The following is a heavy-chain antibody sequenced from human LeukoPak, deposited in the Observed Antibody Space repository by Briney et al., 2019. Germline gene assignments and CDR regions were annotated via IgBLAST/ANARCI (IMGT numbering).Heavy chain of an antibody. CDR2: IYHSGST. V-gene: IGHV4-38-2*02. D-gene: IGHD4/OR15-4a*01. CDR3: ARPNTGARYFDY. Sequence: SETLSLTCTVSGYSISSGYYWGWIRQPPGKGLEWIGSIYHSGSTYYNPSLKSRVTISVDKSKNQFSLKLSSVTAADTAVYYCARPNTGARYFDYWGQGTLVTVSS. J-gene: IGHJ4*02. CDR1: GYSISSGYY.